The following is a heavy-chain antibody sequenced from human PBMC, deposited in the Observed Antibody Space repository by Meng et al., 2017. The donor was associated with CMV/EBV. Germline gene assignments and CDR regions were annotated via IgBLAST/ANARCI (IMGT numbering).Heavy chain of an antibody. J-gene: IGHJ4*02. CDR1: GFTFSSYW. CDR3: ASDRGFGDLDS. CDR2: ISYDGSNK. V-gene: IGHV3-30-3*01. Sequence: GESLKISCAASGFTFSSYWMSWVRQAPGKGLEWVAVISYDGSNKYYADSVKGRFTISRDNSKNTLYLQMNSLRAEDTAVYYCASDRGFGDLDSWGQGTLVTVSS. D-gene: IGHD3-10*01.